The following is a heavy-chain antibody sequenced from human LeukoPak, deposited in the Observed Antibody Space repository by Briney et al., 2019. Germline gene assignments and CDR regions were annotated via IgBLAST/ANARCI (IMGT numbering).Heavy chain of an antibody. J-gene: IGHJ2*01. D-gene: IGHD1-26*01. CDR3: AKEGVQTPSDWYFAL. CDR2: IFPDSGET. V-gene: IGHV3-23*01. Sequence: GGSPRLSCVASGFTFSTFAMLWVRQPPGKGLEWVSSIFPDSGETHYADSVRGRFTISRDNSKNTLYLQMNSLRAEDTAVYYCAKEGVQTPSDWYFALWGRGTLVTVSS. CDR1: GFTFSTFA.